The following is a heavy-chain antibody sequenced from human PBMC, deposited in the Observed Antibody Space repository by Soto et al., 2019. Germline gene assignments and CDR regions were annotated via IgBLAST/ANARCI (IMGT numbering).Heavy chain of an antibody. CDR1: GFTFSDYY. CDR3: GRDRRGGMAAPPDAFDI. Sequence: VQLVESGGGLVKPGGSLRLSCAASGFTFSDYYMSWIRQAPGKGLEWVSYISSSSSYTNYADSVKGRFTISRDNAKNSLYLQMNSLRAEDTAVYYCGRDRRGGMAAPPDAFDIWGQGTMVTVSS. J-gene: IGHJ3*02. V-gene: IGHV3-11*06. D-gene: IGHD3-10*01. CDR2: ISSSSSYT.